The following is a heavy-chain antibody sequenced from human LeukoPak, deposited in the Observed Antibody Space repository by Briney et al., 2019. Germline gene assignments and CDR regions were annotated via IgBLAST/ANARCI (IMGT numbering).Heavy chain of an antibody. J-gene: IGHJ3*02. V-gene: IGHV4-4*07. CDR1: GVSISSYY. D-gene: IGHD3-3*01. CDR2: IYTSGST. CDR3: ARRYDFWSGYNDAFDI. Sequence: PSETLSLTCTVTGVSISSYYWSWIRQSAGKGLEWIGRIYTSGSTYYNPSLKSRVTISVDTSKNQFSLKLSSVTAADTAVYYCARRYDFWSGYNDAFDIWGQGTMVTVSS.